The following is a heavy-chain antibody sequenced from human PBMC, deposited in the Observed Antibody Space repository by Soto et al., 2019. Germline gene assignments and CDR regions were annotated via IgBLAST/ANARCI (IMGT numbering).Heavy chain of an antibody. J-gene: IGHJ6*02. CDR2: ISSSSSYI. Sequence: GGSLRLSCAASGFTFSSYSMNWVRQAPGKGLEWVSSISSSSSYIYYADSVKGRFTIPRDNAKNSLYLQMNSLRAEDTAVYYCARDRGRSSTNCYLYYGMDVWGQGTTVTVSS. V-gene: IGHV3-21*01. CDR3: ARDRGRSSTNCYLYYGMDV. D-gene: IGHD2-2*01. CDR1: GFTFSSYS.